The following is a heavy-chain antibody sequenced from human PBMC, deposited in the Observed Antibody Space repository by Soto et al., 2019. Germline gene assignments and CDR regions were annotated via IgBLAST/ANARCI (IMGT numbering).Heavy chain of an antibody. V-gene: IGHV1-3*01. Sequence: ASVKVSCKASGYTFTSYSMHWLRQAPGQRLEWMGWINAGNGNTKYSQKFQGRVTITRDTSASTAYMELSSLRSEDTAVYYCARDSLYCSGGSCPAFDYWGQGTLVTVSS. CDR2: INAGNGNT. J-gene: IGHJ4*02. CDR3: ARDSLYCSGGSCPAFDY. D-gene: IGHD2-15*01. CDR1: GYTFTSYS.